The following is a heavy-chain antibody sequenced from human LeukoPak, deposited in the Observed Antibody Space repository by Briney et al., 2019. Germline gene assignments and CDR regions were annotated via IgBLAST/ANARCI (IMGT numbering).Heavy chain of an antibody. CDR3: ARVITIFGVVGTGAGMDV. V-gene: IGHV1-69*05. CDR1: GYTLTELS. J-gene: IGHJ6*04. D-gene: IGHD3-3*01. CDR2: IIPIFGTA. Sequence: SVKVSCKVSGYTLTELSMHWVRQAPGQGLEWMGGIIPIFGTANYAQKFQGRVTITTDESTSTAYMELSSLRSEDTAVYYCARVITIFGVVGTGAGMDVWGKGTTVTVSS.